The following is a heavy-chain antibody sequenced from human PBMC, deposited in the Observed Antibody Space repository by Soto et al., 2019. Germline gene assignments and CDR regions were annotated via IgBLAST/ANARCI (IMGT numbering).Heavy chain of an antibody. CDR3: TRGGDPYKSGH. CDR2: IHYSGST. CDR1: GSSVNIDTYY. Sequence: SDTLSLTCTFPGSSVNIDTYYWSWIRQPPGKGLEWIGFIHYSGSTNYNPSLKGRVTMSVDTSKNQFSLKLTSVNTADTAIYYCTRGGDPYKSGHWGQGTLVTVS. J-gene: IGHJ4*02. D-gene: IGHD2-21*01. V-gene: IGHV4-61*01.